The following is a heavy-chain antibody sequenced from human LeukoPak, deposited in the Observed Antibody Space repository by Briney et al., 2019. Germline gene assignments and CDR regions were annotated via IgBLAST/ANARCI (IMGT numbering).Heavy chain of an antibody. Sequence: RASVRVSCKASGYTFTSYDIHWVRQAPGQGLEWMGRMNPNNGNTGDEQKVQGRGTMTRDPDISTAYMELSSLRSEDTGVYFCARALAGTAELDVWGKGTTVTVSS. D-gene: IGHD1-1*01. CDR3: ARALAGTAELDV. J-gene: IGHJ6*04. CDR1: GYTFTSYD. V-gene: IGHV1-8*01. CDR2: MNPNNGNT.